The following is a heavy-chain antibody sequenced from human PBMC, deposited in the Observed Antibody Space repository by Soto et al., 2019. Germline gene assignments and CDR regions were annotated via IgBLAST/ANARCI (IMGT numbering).Heavy chain of an antibody. J-gene: IGHJ4*02. Sequence: PSETLSLTCTVSGAFVSGGNFYWSWIRQAPGKGLEWIGYVHYSGMTKSSPSLKSRVTISSDRSENQFSLHLRSVTAADTAIYYRARGEGYYYKLPYRGQGTLVTVSS. V-gene: IGHV4-61*01. D-gene: IGHD3-22*01. CDR1: GAFVSGGNFY. CDR2: VHYSGMT. CDR3: ARGEGYYYKLPY.